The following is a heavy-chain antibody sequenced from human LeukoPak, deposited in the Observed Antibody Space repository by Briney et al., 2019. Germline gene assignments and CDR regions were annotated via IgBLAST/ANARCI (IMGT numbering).Heavy chain of an antibody. CDR3: ATYRQVLLPFES. J-gene: IGHJ4*02. Sequence: SGGSLRLSCELSGLTLRTFAMIWPRHPPGEGLEWVSSIFPSGGEIHYADSVRGRFTSTRDNSKSTLSVQMNSLRAEDTAIYYCATYRQVLLPFESWGQGTLVTVSS. V-gene: IGHV3-23*01. CDR1: GLTLRTFA. CDR2: IFPSGGEI. D-gene: IGHD2-8*02.